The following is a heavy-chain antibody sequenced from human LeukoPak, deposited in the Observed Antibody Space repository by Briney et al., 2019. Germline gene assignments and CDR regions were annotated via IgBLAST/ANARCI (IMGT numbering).Heavy chain of an antibody. CDR3: AHKYSRSSYFDS. D-gene: IGHD6-6*01. V-gene: IGHV2-5*02. CDR2: IYWDDDQ. Sequence: SGPTLLKPTPPLTLTCTFSGFSLSTSGVGVGWIRQPPGKALEWVALIYWDDDQRYSPSLKSRVTITKDTSKNQVVLTMTNMDPVDTAIYYCAHKYSRSSYFDSWGQGMLVTVSS. J-gene: IGHJ4*02. CDR1: GFSLSTSGVG.